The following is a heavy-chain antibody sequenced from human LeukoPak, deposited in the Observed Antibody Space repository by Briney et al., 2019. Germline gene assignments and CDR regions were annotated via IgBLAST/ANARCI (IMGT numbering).Heavy chain of an antibody. D-gene: IGHD2-2*02. Sequence: GGSLRLSCAASGFTFSSYSMNWVRQAPGKGLEWVAFIRNDGTIKYYADSVKGRFTISRDNSKNTLYLQMNSLRAEDTAVYYCARDIHLWSQGTLVTVSS. CDR1: GFTFSSYS. V-gene: IGHV3-30*02. CDR2: IRNDGTIK. J-gene: IGHJ4*02. CDR3: ARDIHL.